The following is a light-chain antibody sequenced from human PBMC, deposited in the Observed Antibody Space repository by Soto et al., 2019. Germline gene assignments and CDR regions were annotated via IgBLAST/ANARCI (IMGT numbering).Light chain of an antibody. CDR1: QSVSSY. V-gene: IGKV3-11*01. Sequence: EIVLTQSPSTLSLSPGERATLSCRASQSVSSYLAWYQPKPGQAPRLLIYDASNRATGIPARFSGSGSGTEFTLTISSLQSEDFTVYYCQQYNNWPLTFGGGTKVDIK. J-gene: IGKJ4*01. CDR2: DAS. CDR3: QQYNNWPLT.